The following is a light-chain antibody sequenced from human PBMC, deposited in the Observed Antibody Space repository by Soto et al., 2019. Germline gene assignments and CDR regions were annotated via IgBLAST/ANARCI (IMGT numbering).Light chain of an antibody. CDR1: ISDVGCYNY. Sequence: QSVLTQPASVSGSPGQSITISCTGTISDVGCYNYVSWYQQHPGKAPKLMIYDVSNRPSGVSNRFSGSKSGNTASLTISGLQAEDEADYYCSSYTSSSTLARYVFGTGTKVTVL. CDR2: DVS. CDR3: SSYTSSSTLARYV. V-gene: IGLV2-14*01. J-gene: IGLJ1*01.